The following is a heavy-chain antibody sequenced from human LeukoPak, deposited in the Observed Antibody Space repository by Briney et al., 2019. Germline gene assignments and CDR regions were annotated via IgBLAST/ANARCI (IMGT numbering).Heavy chain of an antibody. Sequence: PGGSLRLSCAASGFTFSSYAMTWVRQAPGKGLEGVSAISDSGRSTYYADSVKGRFTISRDISKSTLYLQMNSLRAEDTALYYCAKGQKWELPLDFWGQGTLVTVSS. D-gene: IGHD1-26*01. CDR2: ISDSGRST. J-gene: IGHJ4*02. CDR1: GFTFSSYA. V-gene: IGHV3-23*01. CDR3: AKGQKWELPLDF.